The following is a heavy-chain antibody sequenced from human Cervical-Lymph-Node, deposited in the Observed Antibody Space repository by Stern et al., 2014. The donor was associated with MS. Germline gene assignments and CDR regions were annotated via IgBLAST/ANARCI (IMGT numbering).Heavy chain of an antibody. CDR3: ARDGPQVGAGSFDI. Sequence: QVQLVESGPGLVKPSQTLSLTCTVSGGSISSDDYYWSWIRQHPGKGLEXIGYIYYSGSTYYNPSLKSRVTISVDTSKSQFSLKLSSVTAADTAVYYCARDGPQVGAGSFDIWGQGTMVTVSS. J-gene: IGHJ3*02. V-gene: IGHV4-31*03. D-gene: IGHD1-26*01. CDR1: GGSISSDDYY. CDR2: IYYSGST.